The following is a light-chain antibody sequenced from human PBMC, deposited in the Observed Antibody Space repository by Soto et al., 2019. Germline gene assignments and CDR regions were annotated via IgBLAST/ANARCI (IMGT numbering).Light chain of an antibody. CDR1: HNINNY. CDR3: LQTYSPPA. J-gene: IGKJ1*01. Sequence: IPMTQSPSFLSASVGDRVTITCRSSHNINNYVHWYQQKPGKAPKLLIYAASSLQSGVPSRFSGSGSGTDFTLTISSLQPDDFAIYFCLQTYSPPAFGQGTKV. V-gene: IGKV1-39*01. CDR2: AAS.